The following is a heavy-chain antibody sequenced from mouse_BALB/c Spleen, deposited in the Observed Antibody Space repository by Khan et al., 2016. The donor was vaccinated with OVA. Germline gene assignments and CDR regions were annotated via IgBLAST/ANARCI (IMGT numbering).Heavy chain of an antibody. J-gene: IGHJ2*01. CDR3: ARRGLRWDFDY. CDR2: INPSTGYT. V-gene: IGHV1-7*01. CDR1: GYTFINYW. Sequence: QVQLKQSGAELAKPGASVKMSCKASGYTFINYWILWVKQRPGQGLEWIGYINPSTGYTEYNQNFKDKATLPEDKSSSTAYMQLSSLTSEDSAVYYCARRGLRWDFDYWGQGTTLTVSS. D-gene: IGHD1-1*01.